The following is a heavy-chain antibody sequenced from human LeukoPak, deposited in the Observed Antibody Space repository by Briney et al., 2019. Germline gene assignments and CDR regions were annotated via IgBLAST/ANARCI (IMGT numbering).Heavy chain of an antibody. Sequence: PGGSLRLSCTASGFTLSTYWMHWVRQVPGKGLVWVSRISSDGNIITYADSVKGRFTVSRDNGRNLVFLQMNNVRAEDTAVYFCVAGMGNYWGQGTLVPV. J-gene: IGHJ4*02. CDR1: GFTLSTYW. D-gene: IGHD6-13*01. V-gene: IGHV3-74*01. CDR2: ISSDGNII. CDR3: VAGMGNY.